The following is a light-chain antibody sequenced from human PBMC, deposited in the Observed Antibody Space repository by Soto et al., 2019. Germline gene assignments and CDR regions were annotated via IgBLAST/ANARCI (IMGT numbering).Light chain of an antibody. CDR1: SSDVGGYKY. Sequence: QSALTQPASVSGSPGQSITISCTGTSSDVGGYKYVSWYQQHPGKAPKLMIYEVSYRPSGVSNRFSGSKSGNTASLTISGLQAEDEADYYCSSYTSSGTPWVFGTGTKVTVL. J-gene: IGLJ1*01. CDR3: SSYTSSGTPWV. CDR2: EVS. V-gene: IGLV2-14*01.